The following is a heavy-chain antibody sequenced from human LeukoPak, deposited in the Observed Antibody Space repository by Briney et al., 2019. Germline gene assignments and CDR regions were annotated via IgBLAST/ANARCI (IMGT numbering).Heavy chain of an antibody. CDR3: ARLENLDTLTAGHDAFDI. V-gene: IGHV5-51*01. CDR2: IFPADSDI. Sequence: GESLKISCKGSGYRFINSWIAWVRQVPGKGLEWMGIIFPADSDIRYSPSFQGQVTMSVDKFISTAYLQWSSLKASDTAMYYCARLENLDTLTAGHDAFDIWGQGTMLTVSS. D-gene: IGHD2-21*02. J-gene: IGHJ3*02. CDR1: GYRFINSW.